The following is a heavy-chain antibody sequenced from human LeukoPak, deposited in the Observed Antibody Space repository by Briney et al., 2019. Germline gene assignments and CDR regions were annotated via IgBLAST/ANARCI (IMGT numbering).Heavy chain of an antibody. V-gene: IGHV4-59*12. CDR3: ARSPDIAATWGPIDY. CDR2: VYYSGST. Sequence: SETLSLTCTVSGGSISTYYWSWIRQPPGKGLEWIGYVYYSGSTNYNPSLMGRVTMSVDTSKNQFSLKLGAVTAADTAVYYCARSPDIAATWGPIDYWGQGTLVTVSS. D-gene: IGHD6-13*01. J-gene: IGHJ4*02. CDR1: GGSISTYY.